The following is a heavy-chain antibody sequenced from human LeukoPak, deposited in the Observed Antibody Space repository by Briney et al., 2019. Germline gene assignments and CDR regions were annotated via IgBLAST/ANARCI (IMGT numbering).Heavy chain of an antibody. CDR2: IIPIFGTA. Sequence: SVKVSCKASGGTFTSYAISWVRQAPGQGLEWMGGIIPIFGTANYAQKFQGRVTITADKSTSTAYMELTSLSSEDTAVYYCAKAVYVWGSYIDAFDIWGQGTMVTVSS. J-gene: IGHJ3*02. V-gene: IGHV1-69*06. D-gene: IGHD3-16*01. CDR3: AKAVYVWGSYIDAFDI. CDR1: GGTFTSYA.